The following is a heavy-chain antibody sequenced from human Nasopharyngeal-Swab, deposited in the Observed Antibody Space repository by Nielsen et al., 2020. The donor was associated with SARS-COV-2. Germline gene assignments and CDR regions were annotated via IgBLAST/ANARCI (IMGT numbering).Heavy chain of an antibody. CDR1: GFTFSTYA. CDR2: IDAGGANT. Sequence: GESLKISCAASGFTFSTYAMTWVRQAPGKGLEWVSTIDAGGANTFYADSVKGRFTISRDNSKNTLYLQMNSLRADDTAVYYCASRGSGITIFGVVNDWFDPWGQGTLVTVSS. CDR3: ASRGSGITIFGVVNDWFDP. J-gene: IGHJ5*02. V-gene: IGHV3-23*01. D-gene: IGHD3-3*01.